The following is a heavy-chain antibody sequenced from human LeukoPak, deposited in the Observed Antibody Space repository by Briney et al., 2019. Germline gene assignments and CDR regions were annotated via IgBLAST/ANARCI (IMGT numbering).Heavy chain of an antibody. J-gene: IGHJ3*02. CDR1: GFTFSSYG. CDR3: ARAKITIFGVVTDAFDI. D-gene: IGHD3-3*01. Sequence: PGRSLRLSCAASGFTFSSYGMHWVRQAPGKGLEWVAVIWYDGSNKYYADSVKGRFTISRDNSKNTLYLQMNSLRAEDTAVYYCARAKITIFGVVTDAFDIWGQGTMVTVSS. V-gene: IGHV3-30*19. CDR2: IWYDGSNK.